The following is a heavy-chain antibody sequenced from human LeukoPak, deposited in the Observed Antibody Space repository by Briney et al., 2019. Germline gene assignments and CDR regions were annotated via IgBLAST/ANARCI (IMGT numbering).Heavy chain of an antibody. D-gene: IGHD6-25*01. CDR2: IYHSGST. CDR1: GYSISSGYY. V-gene: IGHV4-38-2*02. J-gene: IGHJ4*02. CDR3: ARDSNRRGTY. Sequence: SETLSLTCTVSGYSISSGYYWGWIRQPPGKGLEWIGSIYHSGSTYYNPSLKSRATISVDTSKNQFSLKLSSVTAADTAVYYCARDSNRRGTYWGQGTLVTVSS.